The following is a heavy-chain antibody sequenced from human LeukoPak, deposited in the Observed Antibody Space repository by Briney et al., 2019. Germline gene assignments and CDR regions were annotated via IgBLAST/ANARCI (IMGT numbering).Heavy chain of an antibody. V-gene: IGHV5-51*01. CDR3: ARRVHRGGSYSSHSDY. CDR1: GYTFTSYW. CDR2: IYPGDSDT. D-gene: IGHD1-26*01. J-gene: IGHJ4*02. Sequence: HGESLKISCKGSGYTFTSYWIGWVRQMPGKGLEWMGIIYPGDSDTTYSPSFQGQVTISADKSVNTAYLQWSSLKASDTAMYYCARRVHRGGSYSSHSDYWGQGTLVTVSS.